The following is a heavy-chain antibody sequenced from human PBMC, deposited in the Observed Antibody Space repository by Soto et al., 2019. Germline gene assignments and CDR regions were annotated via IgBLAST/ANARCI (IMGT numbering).Heavy chain of an antibody. CDR2: ISYDGSNK. Sequence: GGSLRLSCAASGFTFSIYAMHRVRQAPGKGLEWVAVISYDGSNKYYADSVKGRFTISRDNSKNTLYLQMNSLRTEDTAVYYCARDRTGTTAFFDYWGQGTLVTVSS. D-gene: IGHD1-7*01. V-gene: IGHV3-30-3*01. J-gene: IGHJ4*02. CDR3: ARDRTGTTAFFDY. CDR1: GFTFSIYA.